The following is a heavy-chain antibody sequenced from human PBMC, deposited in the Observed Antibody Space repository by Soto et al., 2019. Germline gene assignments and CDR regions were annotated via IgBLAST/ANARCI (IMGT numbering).Heavy chain of an antibody. D-gene: IGHD2-15*01. CDR3: ARVCSGGTCYSTWANNYYYMDV. CDR2: ISGSGGST. CDR1: GFTFSSYA. Sequence: PGGSLRLSCAASGFTFSSYAMSWVRQAPGKGLEWVSAISGSGGSTYYADSVKGRFTISRDNSKNTLYLQMNSLRAEDTAEYYCARVCSGGTCYSTWANNYYYMDVWGKGTTVTVSS. V-gene: IGHV3-23*01. J-gene: IGHJ6*03.